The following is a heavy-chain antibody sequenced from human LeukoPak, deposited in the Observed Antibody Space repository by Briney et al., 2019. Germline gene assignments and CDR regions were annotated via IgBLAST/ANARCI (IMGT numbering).Heavy chain of an antibody. D-gene: IGHD6-13*01. CDR3: ARGAPKQQLPKGNWFDP. CDR2: INAGNGNT. CDR1: GYTFTSYA. Sequence: ASVKVSCKASGYTFTSYAMHWVRQTPGQRLEWMGWINAGNGNTKYSQKFQGRVTITRDTSASTAYMELSSLRSEDTAVYYCARGAPKQQLPKGNWFDPWGQGTLVTVSS. J-gene: IGHJ5*02. V-gene: IGHV1-3*01.